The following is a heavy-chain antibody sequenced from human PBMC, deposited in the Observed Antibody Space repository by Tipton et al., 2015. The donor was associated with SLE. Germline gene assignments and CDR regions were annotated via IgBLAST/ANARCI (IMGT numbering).Heavy chain of an antibody. D-gene: IGHD3-10*01. Sequence: TLSLTCAVYSGSFSGYYWSWIRQPPGKGLEWIGEINYSGSTNYNPSLKSRVTISEDTSKNQFSLKLSSVTAADTAVYYCARPERGVRLGMDVWGQGTTVTVSS. J-gene: IGHJ6*02. CDR3: ARPERGVRLGMDV. CDR1: SGSFSGYY. V-gene: IGHV4-34*01. CDR2: INYSGST.